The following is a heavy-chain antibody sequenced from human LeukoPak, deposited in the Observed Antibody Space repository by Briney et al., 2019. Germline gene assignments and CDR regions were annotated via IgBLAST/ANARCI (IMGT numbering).Heavy chain of an antibody. D-gene: IGHD3-22*01. J-gene: IGHJ4*02. CDR2: ISYDGSNK. Sequence: GRSLRLSCAASGFTFSSYAMHWVRQAPGKGLEWVAVISYDGSNKYYADSVKGRFTISRDNSKNTLYLQMNSLRAEDTAVYYCATDPYYYDSSGSKPIDWGQGTLVTVSS. CDR1: GFTFSSYA. V-gene: IGHV3-30*04. CDR3: ATDPYYYDSSGSKPID.